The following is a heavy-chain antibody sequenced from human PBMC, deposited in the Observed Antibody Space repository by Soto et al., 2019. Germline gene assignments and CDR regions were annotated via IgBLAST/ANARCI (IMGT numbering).Heavy chain of an antibody. CDR1: GGSISSGGYY. Sequence: QVQLQESGPGLVKPSQTLSLTCTVSGGSISSGGYYWSWIRQHPGKGLEWIGYIYYSGSTYYNPSLKSRVTRSVDTSKNQFSLKLSSVTAADTAVYHCARDTYYDILTGPYGMDVWGQGTTVTVSS. CDR2: IYYSGST. V-gene: IGHV4-31*03. CDR3: ARDTYYDILTGPYGMDV. J-gene: IGHJ6*02. D-gene: IGHD3-9*01.